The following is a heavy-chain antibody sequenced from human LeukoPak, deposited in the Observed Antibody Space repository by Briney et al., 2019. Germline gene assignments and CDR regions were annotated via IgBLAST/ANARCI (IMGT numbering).Heavy chain of an antibody. CDR2: IYYSGST. V-gene: IGHV4-59*01. CDR1: GGSISSYY. CDR3: AREPRRNWFDP. J-gene: IGHJ5*02. Sequence: PSETLSLTCTVPGGSISSYYWSWIRQPPGKGLEWIGYIYYSGSTNYNPSLKSRVTISVDTSRNQFSLKLSSVTAADTAVYYCAREPRRNWFDPWGQGTLVTVSS. D-gene: IGHD1-1*01.